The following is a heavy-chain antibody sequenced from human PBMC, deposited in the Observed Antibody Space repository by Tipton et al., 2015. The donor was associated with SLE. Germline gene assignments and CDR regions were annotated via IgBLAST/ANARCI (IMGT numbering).Heavy chain of an antibody. CDR1: GVSITNYHSY. V-gene: IGHV4-61*02. Sequence: TLSLTCSVSGVSITNYHSYWDWFRQTAGKGLEWIGRIYFPGRTYYNPSVTSRVTIALDTSKNEFSLEMTSVTTADTGVYYCARQRLRLLSPLDAWGQGTTVTVS. D-gene: IGHD3-10*01. CDR2: IYFPGRT. J-gene: IGHJ6*02. CDR3: ARQRLRLLSPLDA.